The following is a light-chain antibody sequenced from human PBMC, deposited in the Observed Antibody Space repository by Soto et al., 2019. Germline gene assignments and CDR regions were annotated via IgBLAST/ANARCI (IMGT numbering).Light chain of an antibody. Sequence: QSALTQPASVSGSPGQSITISCTGTSSDVGGYKYVSWYQQHPDKAPKLIIFAVSNRPSGISSRFSGSKSGNTASLTISGLQAEYEADYYCASYTSSSTSVMFGRGTKLTVL. CDR3: ASYTSSSTSVM. J-gene: IGLJ3*02. V-gene: IGLV2-14*01. CDR2: AVS. CDR1: SSDVGGYKY.